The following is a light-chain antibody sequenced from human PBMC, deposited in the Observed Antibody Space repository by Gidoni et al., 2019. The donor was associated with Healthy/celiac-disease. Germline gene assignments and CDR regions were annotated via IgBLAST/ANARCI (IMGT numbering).Light chain of an antibody. CDR2: GAS. CDR3: QQYGSSPRT. Sequence: EIGWTQATGTLSSSPGERATLSCRASQSVSSSYLAWYQQKPGQAPRLLIYGASSRATGIPDRFSGSGSGTDFTLTISRLEPEDFAVYYCQQYGSSPRTFGQGTKLEIK. V-gene: IGKV3-20*01. J-gene: IGKJ2*01. CDR1: QSVSSSY.